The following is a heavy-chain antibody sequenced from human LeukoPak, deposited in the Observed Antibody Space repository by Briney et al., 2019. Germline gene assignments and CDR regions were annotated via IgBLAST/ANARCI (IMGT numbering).Heavy chain of an antibody. CDR1: GYTFTGYY. V-gene: IGHV1-2*02. D-gene: IGHD3-10*01. CDR3: ARPRQVVRGVSGEYYFDC. Sequence: ASVKVSCKASGYTFTGYYMHWVRQAPGQGLEWMGWINPNSGGTNYAQKFQGRVTMTRDTSISTAYMELSRLRSDDTAVYYCARPRQVVRGVSGEYYFDCWGQGTLVTVSS. CDR2: INPNSGGT. J-gene: IGHJ4*02.